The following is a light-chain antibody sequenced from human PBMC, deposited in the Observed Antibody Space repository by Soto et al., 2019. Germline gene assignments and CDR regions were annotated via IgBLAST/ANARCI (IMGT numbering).Light chain of an antibody. J-gene: IGKJ3*01. Sequence: DIQMTQSPSSLSASVGDRVTITCQASQGVGKYLNWYQQKPGKAPKLLIYDASNLETGVPSRFSGSGSGTDFTFTISSLQPEDIATYFCQQYDDPLFTFGPGTKVDVK. CDR1: QGVGKY. CDR3: QQYDDPLFT. V-gene: IGKV1-33*01. CDR2: DAS.